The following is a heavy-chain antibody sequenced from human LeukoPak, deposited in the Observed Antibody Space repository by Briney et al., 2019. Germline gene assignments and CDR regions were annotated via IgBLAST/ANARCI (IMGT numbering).Heavy chain of an antibody. CDR2: ISSSSSYI. Sequence: GGSLRLSCAASGFTFSSYSMNWVRQAPGKGLEWVSSISSSSSYIYYADSVKGRFTISRDNAKNSLYLQMNGLRAEDTAVYYCASSSSWYVEDYWGQGTLVTVSS. CDR1: GFTFSSYS. V-gene: IGHV3-21*01. J-gene: IGHJ4*02. CDR3: ASSSSWYVEDY. D-gene: IGHD6-13*01.